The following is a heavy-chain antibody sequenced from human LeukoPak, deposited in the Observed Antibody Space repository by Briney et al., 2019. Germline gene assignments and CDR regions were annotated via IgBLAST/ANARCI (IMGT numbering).Heavy chain of an antibody. V-gene: IGHV3-21*01. CDR3: ARDEVRGVAFDY. CDR1: GFTFSSYS. D-gene: IGHD3-10*01. J-gene: IGHJ4*02. CDR2: ISSGSSYI. Sequence: GGSLRLSCAASGFTFSSYSMNWVRQAPGKGLEWVSSISSGSSYIYYADSVKGRFTISRDNAKNSLYLQMNSLRAEDTAVYYCARDEVRGVAFDYWGQGTLVTVSS.